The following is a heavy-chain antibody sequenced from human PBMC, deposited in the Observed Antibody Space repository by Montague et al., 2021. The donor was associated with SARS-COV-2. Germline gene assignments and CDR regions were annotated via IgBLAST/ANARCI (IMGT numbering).Heavy chain of an antibody. J-gene: IGHJ4*02. V-gene: IGHV3-33*06. CDR3: AKVKHVHYDFWSGYRGGYFDY. Sequence: SLRLSCAASGFTFSSYGMHWVRQAPGKGLEWVAVIWHDVSNKHYADSVKGRFTISRDNSKNTLYLQMNSLRAEDTAVYYCAKVKHVHYDFWSGYRGGYFDYWGQGTLVTVSS. CDR1: GFTFSSYG. CDR2: IWHDVSNK. D-gene: IGHD3-3*01.